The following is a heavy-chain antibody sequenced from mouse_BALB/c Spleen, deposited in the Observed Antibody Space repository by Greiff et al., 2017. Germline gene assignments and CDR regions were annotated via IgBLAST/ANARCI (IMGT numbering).Heavy chain of an antibody. Sequence: VHLVESGAELVRPGTSVKVSCKASGYAFTNYLIEWVKQRPGQGLEWIGVINPGSGGTNYNEKFKGKATLTADKSSSTAYMQLSSLTSDDSAVYFCARYGNFSYWGQGTLVTVSA. V-gene: IGHV1-54*01. CDR2: INPGSGGT. CDR1: GYAFTNYL. J-gene: IGHJ3*01. D-gene: IGHD2-1*01. CDR3: ARYGNFSY.